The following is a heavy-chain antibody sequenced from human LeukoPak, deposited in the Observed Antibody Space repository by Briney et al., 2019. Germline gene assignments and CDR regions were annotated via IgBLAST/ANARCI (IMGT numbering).Heavy chain of an antibody. V-gene: IGHV2-5*01. D-gene: IGHD1-26*01. Sequence: SGPTLVKPTQTLTLTCTFSGFSLSSSGVGVGWIRQPPGKALEWLALIYWNDDKRYSPSLKSRLTITKDTSKNQVVLTLTNVDPVDTATYYCTHILQRRYAGSFFDYWGQGTLVTVSS. CDR2: IYWNDDK. CDR3: THILQRRYAGSFFDY. CDR1: GFSLSSSGVG. J-gene: IGHJ4*02.